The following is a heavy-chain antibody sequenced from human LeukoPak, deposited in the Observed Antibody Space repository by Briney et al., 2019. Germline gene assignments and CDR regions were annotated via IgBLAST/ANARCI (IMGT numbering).Heavy chain of an antibody. Sequence: GGSLRLSCAASGFTFSSYGMSWVRQAPGKGLEWVSAIGGRDGSTYYADSVKGRFTISRDSSKNTLYVQMNSLRAEDTAVYYCAKGHYYGSGSLDYWGQGTLVTVSS. CDR3: AKGHYYGSGSLDY. V-gene: IGHV3-23*01. CDR1: GFTFSSYG. D-gene: IGHD3-10*01. CDR2: IGGRDGST. J-gene: IGHJ4*02.